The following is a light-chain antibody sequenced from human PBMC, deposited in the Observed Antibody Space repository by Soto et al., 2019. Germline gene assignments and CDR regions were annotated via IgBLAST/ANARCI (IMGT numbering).Light chain of an antibody. CDR2: AAS. J-gene: IGKJ1*01. CDR1: QAITDY. Sequence: DIQMTQSPSSLSASVGERFTSTCRASQAITDYLAWFQQRPGEAPKSLIYAASSLQSGVPSRFSGSGSGTVFTLTINNIQPEDFATYYCQQYRTYPWTFGPGTTVDIK. CDR3: QQYRTYPWT. V-gene: IGKV1-16*01.